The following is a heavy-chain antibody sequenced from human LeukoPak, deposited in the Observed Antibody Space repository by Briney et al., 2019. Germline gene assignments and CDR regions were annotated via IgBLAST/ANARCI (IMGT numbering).Heavy chain of an antibody. CDR3: AKDLGTGYSNY. D-gene: IGHD6-13*01. CDR1: GFTFSSYG. J-gene: IGHJ4*02. CDR2: ISYDGSNK. Sequence: GRSLRLSCAASGFTFSSYGMHWVRQAPGKGLEWVAVISYDGSNKYCADSVKGRFTISRDNSKNTLYLQMNSLRAEDTAVYYCAKDLGTGYSNYWGQGTLVTVSS. V-gene: IGHV3-30*18.